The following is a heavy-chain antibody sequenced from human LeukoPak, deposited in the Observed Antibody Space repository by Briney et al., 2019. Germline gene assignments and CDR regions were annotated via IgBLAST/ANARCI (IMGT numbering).Heavy chain of an antibody. J-gene: IGHJ4*02. D-gene: IGHD3-22*01. CDR1: GFTFSSYS. CDR2: ISSSSSYI. V-gene: IGHV3-21*04. CDR3: AKGGLADSSGYLDY. Sequence: KPGGSLRLSCAASGFTFSSYSTNWVRQAPGKGLEWVSSISSSSSYIYYADSVKGRFTISRDNAKNSLYLQMNSLRAEDMALYYCAKGGLADSSGYLDYWGQGTLVTVSS.